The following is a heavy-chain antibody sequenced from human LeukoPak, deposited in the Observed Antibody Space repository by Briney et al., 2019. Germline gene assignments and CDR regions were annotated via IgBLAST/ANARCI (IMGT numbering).Heavy chain of an antibody. J-gene: IGHJ5*02. CDR1: GYTFTSYY. CDR3: ARERRTAGTPSNWFDP. Sequence: ASVKVSCKASGYTFTSYYMHWVRQAPGQGLEWMGIINPSGGSTSYAQKFQGRVTMTRDTSTSTVYMELSSLRSEDTAVYYCARERRTAGTPSNWFDPWGQGTLVTVSP. CDR2: INPSGGST. V-gene: IGHV1-46*01. D-gene: IGHD6-13*01.